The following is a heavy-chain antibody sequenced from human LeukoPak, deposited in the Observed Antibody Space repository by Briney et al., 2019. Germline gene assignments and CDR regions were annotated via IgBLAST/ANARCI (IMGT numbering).Heavy chain of an antibody. V-gene: IGHV4-59*01. J-gene: IGHJ4*02. Sequence: PSETLSLTCTVSGGSISSYYWSRIRQPPGKGLEWIGYIYYSGSTNYNPSLKSRVTISADTSKNQFSLKLSSVTAADTAVYYCASGVWDYFDYWGQGTLVTVSS. CDR1: GGSISSYY. CDR3: ASGVWDYFDY. CDR2: IYYSGST. D-gene: IGHD2-8*01.